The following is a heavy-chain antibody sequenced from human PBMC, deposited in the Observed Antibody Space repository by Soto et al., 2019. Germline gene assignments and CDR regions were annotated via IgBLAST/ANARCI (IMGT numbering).Heavy chain of an antibody. CDR3: ARYSSHSSGWYFDYYGMDV. V-gene: IGHV3-11*01. J-gene: IGHJ6*02. D-gene: IGHD6-19*01. CDR2: ISSSGSTI. CDR1: GFTFSDYY. Sequence: PGGSLRLSCAASGFTFSDYYMSWIRQAPGKGLEWVSYISSSGSTIYYADSVKGRFTISRDNAKNSLYLQMNSLRAEDTAVYYCARYSSHSSGWYFDYYGMDVWGQGTTVTVSS.